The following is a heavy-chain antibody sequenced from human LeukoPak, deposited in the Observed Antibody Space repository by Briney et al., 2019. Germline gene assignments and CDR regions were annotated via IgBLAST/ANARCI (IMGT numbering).Heavy chain of an antibody. J-gene: IGHJ3*02. CDR1: GFTVSSNY. D-gene: IGHD5-24*01. Sequence: PGGSLRLSCAASGFTVSSNYMSWVRQAAGKGLEWVSVIYSGGSTYYADSVKGRFTISRDNSKNTLYLQMNSLRAEDTAVYYCASSLLEIADAFDIRGQGTMVTVSS. V-gene: IGHV3-53*01. CDR3: ASSLLEIADAFDI. CDR2: IYSGGST.